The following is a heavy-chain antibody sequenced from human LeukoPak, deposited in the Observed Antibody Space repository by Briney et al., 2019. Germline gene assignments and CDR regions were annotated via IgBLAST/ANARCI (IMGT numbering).Heavy chain of an antibody. CDR3: ARGVLDSSGYYYGVSLGAPRGRLGY. V-gene: IGHV3-53*01. J-gene: IGHJ4*02. Sequence: GGSLRLSCAASGLIVRDNYMNWVRQAPGKGLEWVSVIYSAGGTYYADSVKGRFTMSRDNAKNTLYLQMNSLRAEDTAVYYCARGVLDSSGYYYGVSLGAPRGRLGYWGQGTLVTVSS. CDR2: IYSAGGT. CDR1: GLIVRDNY. D-gene: IGHD3-22*01.